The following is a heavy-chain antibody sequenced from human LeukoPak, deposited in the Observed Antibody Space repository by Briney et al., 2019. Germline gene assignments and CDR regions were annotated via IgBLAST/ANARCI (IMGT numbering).Heavy chain of an antibody. CDR2: IKLDGSEK. V-gene: IGHV3-7*01. D-gene: IGHD3-10*01. CDR1: GFTFSNYW. J-gene: IGHJ4*02. Sequence: GGSLRLSCAASGFTFSNYWMTWVRQSPGKGLEWVANIKLDGSEKFYVDSVKGRFTISRDNAKKALYLEMNSLRGEDTAAYYCARGGQAGTGDYWGQGTLVTVSS. CDR3: ARGGQAGTGDY.